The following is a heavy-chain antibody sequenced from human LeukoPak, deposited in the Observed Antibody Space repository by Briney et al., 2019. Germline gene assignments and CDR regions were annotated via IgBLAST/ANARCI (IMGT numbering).Heavy chain of an antibody. CDR2: INHSGST. J-gene: IGHJ4*02. Sequence: SETLSLTCTVYGGSFSGYYWSWIRQPPGKGLEWIGEINHSGSTNYNPSLKSRVTISVDTSKNQFSLKLSSVTAADTAVYYCARAYYDFWSGYQFDYWGQGTLVTVSS. D-gene: IGHD3-3*01. CDR3: ARAYYDFWSGYQFDY. V-gene: IGHV4-34*01. CDR1: GGSFSGYY.